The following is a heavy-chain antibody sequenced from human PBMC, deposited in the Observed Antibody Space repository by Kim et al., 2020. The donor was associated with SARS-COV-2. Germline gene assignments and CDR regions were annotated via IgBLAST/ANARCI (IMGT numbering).Heavy chain of an antibody. D-gene: IGHD1-26*01. CDR1: GFTFSRYA. Sequence: GGSLRLSCAASGFTFSRYAMHWVRQAPGKGLEWVALISYDGNTKYYADSVKGRFTISRDNFKNTLSLQMNSLRTEDTAVYYCASGRIDGSPYAEYFHDWGQGTLVTVSS. V-gene: IGHV3-30-3*01. CDR2: ISYDGNTK. CDR3: ASGRIDGSPYAEYFHD. J-gene: IGHJ1*01.